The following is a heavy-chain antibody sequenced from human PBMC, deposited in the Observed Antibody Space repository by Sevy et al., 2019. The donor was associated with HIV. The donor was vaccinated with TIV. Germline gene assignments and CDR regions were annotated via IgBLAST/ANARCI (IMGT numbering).Heavy chain of an antibody. J-gene: IGHJ4*02. CDR3: ARGSSVWYMHFDY. CDR2: IGAYNGNT. D-gene: IGHD6-19*01. Sequence: ASVKVSCKASGYTFTTYGISWVRQAPGQGLEWMGWIGAYNGNTNYAQKFQGRATMTTDTSTSTAYMELRSLGSDDAAVYFCARGSSVWYMHFDYWGQGTLVTVSS. CDR1: GYTFTTYG. V-gene: IGHV1-18*01.